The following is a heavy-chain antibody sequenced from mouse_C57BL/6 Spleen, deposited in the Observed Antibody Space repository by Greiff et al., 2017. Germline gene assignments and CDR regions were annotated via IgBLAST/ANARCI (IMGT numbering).Heavy chain of an antibody. Sequence: EVKLMESGEGLVKPGGSLKLSCAASGFTFSSYAMSWVRQTPEKRLEWVAYISSGGDYIYYADTVKGRFTISRDNARNTLYLQMSSLKSEDTAMYYCTRGRSSYWYFDVWGTGTTVTVSS. J-gene: IGHJ1*03. CDR2: ISSGGDYI. CDR3: TRGRSSYWYFDV. D-gene: IGHD1-1*01. V-gene: IGHV5-9-1*02. CDR1: GFTFSSYA.